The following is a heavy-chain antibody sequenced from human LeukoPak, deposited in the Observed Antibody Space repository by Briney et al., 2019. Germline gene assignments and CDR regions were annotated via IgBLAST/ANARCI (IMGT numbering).Heavy chain of an antibody. D-gene: IGHD3-22*01. J-gene: IGHJ4*02. CDR3: AKAHPNYYYDSSGYYYSSY. CDR2: ISGSGGST. CDR1: GFPFSSFV. Sequence: PGGSLRLSCAASGFPFSSFVMNWVRQAPGKGLEWVSAISGSGGSTYYADSVKGRFTISRDNSKNTLYLQMNSLRAEDTAVYYCAKAHPNYYYDSSGYYYSSYWGQGTLVTVSS. V-gene: IGHV3-23*01.